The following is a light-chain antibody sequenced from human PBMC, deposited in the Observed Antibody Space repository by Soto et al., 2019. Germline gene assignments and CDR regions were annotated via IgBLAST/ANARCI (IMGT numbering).Light chain of an antibody. CDR2: GVS. CDR1: QSVSSSY. J-gene: IGKJ5*01. Sequence: EILLTQSPGTLSLSRWEIATLSWRASQSVSSSYLAWYQQKPGQAPRLLIYGVSSRASGVPARFSGSGSGTDFTLTISSLEPEDFALYYCQQRNSWPPITFGQGTRLEIK. V-gene: IGKV3D-20*02. CDR3: QQRNSWPPIT.